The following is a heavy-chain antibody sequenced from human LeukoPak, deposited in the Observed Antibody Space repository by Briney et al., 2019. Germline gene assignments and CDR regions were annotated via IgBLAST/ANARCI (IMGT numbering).Heavy chain of an antibody. CDR2: FDPEDGET. CDR3: ARDWSGY. J-gene: IGHJ4*02. CDR1: GYTLTELS. V-gene: IGHV1-24*01. Sequence: ASVKVSCKVSGYTLTELSMHWVRQAPGKGLEWMGGFDPEDGETIYAQKFQGRVTMTTDTSTSTVYMELRSLRSDDTAVYYCARDWSGYWGQGTLVTVSS.